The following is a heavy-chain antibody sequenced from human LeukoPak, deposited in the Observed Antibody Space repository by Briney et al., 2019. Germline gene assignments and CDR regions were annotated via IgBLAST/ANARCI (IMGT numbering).Heavy chain of an antibody. Sequence: SETLSLTCAVSGYPISSGYYWGWIRQPPGKGLEWIGSIYHSGSTYYNPSLKSRVTISVDTSKNQFSLKLSSVTAADTAVYYCARDSHKAYCSSTSCYCYYCGMDVWGKGTTVTVSS. CDR3: ARDSHKAYCSSTSCYCYYCGMDV. D-gene: IGHD2-2*01. J-gene: IGHJ6*04. CDR1: GYPISSGYY. V-gene: IGHV4-38-2*02. CDR2: IYHSGST.